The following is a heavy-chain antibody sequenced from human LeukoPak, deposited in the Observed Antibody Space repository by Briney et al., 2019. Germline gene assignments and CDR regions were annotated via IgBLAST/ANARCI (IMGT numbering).Heavy chain of an antibody. J-gene: IGHJ4*02. CDR3: ASRKLGNDY. CDR1: GGSINSSSYY. D-gene: IGHD7-27*01. CDR2: IYYTGT. Sequence: SETLSLTCTVSGGSINSSSYYWGWIRQPPGKGLEWIGYIYYTGTSYNPSLKSRVTISADTSKNQFSLKLISVTAADTAVYYCASRKLGNDYWGQGTLVTVSS. V-gene: IGHV4-61*05.